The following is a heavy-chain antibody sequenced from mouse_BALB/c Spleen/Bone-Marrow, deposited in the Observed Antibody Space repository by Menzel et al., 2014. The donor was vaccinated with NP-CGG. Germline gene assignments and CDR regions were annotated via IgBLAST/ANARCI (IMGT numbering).Heavy chain of an antibody. D-gene: IGHD4-1*01. Sequence: VQLQQSGAELMKPGASVKISCKATGYTFSSYWIEWVKQRPGHGLEWIGEILPGSGSTNYNEKFKGKATFTADTSSNTAYMQLSSLTSEDSAVYYCARWVPYWEFAYWGQGTLVTVS. CDR1: GYTFSSYW. CDR3: ARWVPYWEFAY. J-gene: IGHJ3*01. CDR2: ILPGSGST. V-gene: IGHV1-9*01.